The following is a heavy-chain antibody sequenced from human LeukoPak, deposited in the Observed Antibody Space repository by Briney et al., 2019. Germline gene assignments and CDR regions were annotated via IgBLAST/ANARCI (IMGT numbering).Heavy chain of an antibody. CDR1: EFTFSSYN. V-gene: IGHV3-21*01. Sequence: GGSLRLSCAASEFTFSSYNMNWVRQAPGKGLEWVSSISSSSKYIYYADSVKGRFTVSRDNAKNSLYLQMNSLRAEDTAVYYCARRDGYNHGYFDYWGQGTLVTVSS. CDR2: ISSSSKYI. CDR3: ARRDGYNHGYFDY. D-gene: IGHD5-24*01. J-gene: IGHJ4*02.